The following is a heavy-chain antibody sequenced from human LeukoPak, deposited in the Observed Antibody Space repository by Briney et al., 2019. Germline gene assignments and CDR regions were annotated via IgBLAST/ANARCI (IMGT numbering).Heavy chain of an antibody. V-gene: IGHV4-4*07. J-gene: IGHJ4*02. CDR2: IYTSGST. D-gene: IGHD1-26*01. CDR3: ARFSGSYIREGNDY. Sequence: SETLSLTCTVSGGSISSYYWSWIRQPAGKGLEWIGRIYTSGSTNYNPSLKSRVTMSVDKSKNQFSLKLSSVTAADTAVYYCARFSGSYIREGNDYWGQGTLVTVSS. CDR1: GGSISSYY.